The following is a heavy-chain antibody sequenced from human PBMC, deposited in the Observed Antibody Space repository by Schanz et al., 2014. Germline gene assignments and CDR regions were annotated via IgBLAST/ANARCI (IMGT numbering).Heavy chain of an antibody. CDR3: ATGGISNVRYWFNGLDV. J-gene: IGHJ6*02. V-gene: IGHV3-11*01. Sequence: QVQLVESGGGLVKPGGSLRLSCAASGFIFNDYYMNWIRQAPGKGLEWLSYISRDGTTSYYADSVKGRFTISRDNAKNTLYLQMNSLESEDTGVYYCATGGISNVRYWFNGLDVWGQGTTVIVS. CDR2: ISRDGTTS. CDR1: GFIFNDYY. D-gene: IGHD2-15*01.